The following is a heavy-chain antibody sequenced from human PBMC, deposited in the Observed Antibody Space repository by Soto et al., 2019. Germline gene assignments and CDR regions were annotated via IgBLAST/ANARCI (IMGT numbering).Heavy chain of an antibody. CDR3: AKDYYDSSGYYYVSYFDY. CDR1: GFTFSSYA. V-gene: IGHV3-23*01. CDR2: ISGSGGST. Sequence: GGSLRLSCAASGFTFSSYAMSWVRQAPGKGLEWVSAISGSGGSTYYADSVKGRFTISRDNSKNTLYLQMNSLRAEDTAVYYCAKDYYDSSGYYYVSYFDYWGQGTLVTVSS. D-gene: IGHD3-22*01. J-gene: IGHJ4*02.